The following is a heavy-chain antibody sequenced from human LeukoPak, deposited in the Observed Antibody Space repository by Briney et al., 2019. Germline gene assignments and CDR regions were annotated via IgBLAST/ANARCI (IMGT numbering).Heavy chain of an antibody. D-gene: IGHD4-23*01. CDR3: TKSRWTPTD. V-gene: IGHV3-20*04. CDR2: INWNGGST. CDR1: GFTFDGYG. Sequence: PGGSLRLSCAASGFTFDGYGMSWVRQAPGKGLEWVSGINWNGGSTGYADSVKGRFTISRDNSKNTLYLQMNTLRAEDTAMYYCTKSRWTPTDWGQGALVTVSS. J-gene: IGHJ4*02.